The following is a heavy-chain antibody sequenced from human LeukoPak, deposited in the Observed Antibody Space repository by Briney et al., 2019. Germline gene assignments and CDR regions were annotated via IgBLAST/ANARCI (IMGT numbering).Heavy chain of an antibody. CDR1: GGSLSNYY. CDR2: TYSSGNT. V-gene: IGHV4-59*08. CDR3: ARRYTASPGERFDY. Sequence: SETLSLTCTVSGGSLSNYYWTWIRQPPGKGLEWIGYTYSSGNTNYNPSLNSRVTISLDTSKNQFSLMLRSLTAADTAVYYCARRYTASPGERFDYWGQGTLVTVSS. D-gene: IGHD2-2*02. J-gene: IGHJ4*02.